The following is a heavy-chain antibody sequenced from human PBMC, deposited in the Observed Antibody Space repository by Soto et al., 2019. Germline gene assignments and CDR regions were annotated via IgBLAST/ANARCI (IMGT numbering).Heavy chain of an antibody. V-gene: IGHV5-51*01. D-gene: IGHD1-26*01. J-gene: IGHJ3*02. CDR3: ARTSERFIVGATDAFDI. CDR2: IYPGDSDT. Sequence: PGESLKISRKGSGYSFTSHWIGWVRQMPGKGLEWMGIIYPGDSDTRYSPSFQGRVTISADKSISTAYLQWSSLKASDTAMYYCARTSERFIVGATDAFDIWGQGTMVTVSS. CDR1: GYSFTSHW.